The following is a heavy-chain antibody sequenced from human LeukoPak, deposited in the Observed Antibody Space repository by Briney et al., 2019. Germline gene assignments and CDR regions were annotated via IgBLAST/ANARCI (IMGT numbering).Heavy chain of an antibody. Sequence: PSETLSLTCTVSGGSISTYYWSWVRQPAGKGLEWIGRIHTSGSVDYNPSLKSRVTMSVDTSKKQFSLTLSSVTAADTAMYYCGREGSMTARPFVSIDYWGQGTLVTVSS. CDR3: GREGSMTARPFVSIDY. D-gene: IGHD6-6*01. V-gene: IGHV4-4*07. CDR1: GGSISTYY. J-gene: IGHJ4*02. CDR2: IHTSGSV.